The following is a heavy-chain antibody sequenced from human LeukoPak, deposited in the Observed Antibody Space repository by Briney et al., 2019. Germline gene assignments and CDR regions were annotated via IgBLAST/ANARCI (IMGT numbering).Heavy chain of an antibody. CDR1: GYTFTSNY. V-gene: IGHV1-46*01. CDR3: ARWFGDVNAYYMDV. Sequence: GASVKVSCKAFGYTFTSNYMHWVRQAPGQGPEWMGVISPSGGATTYAPKFHGRVTLTRHMSTNTDYFELSSLRPEDPAVYYCARWFGDVNAYYMDVWGKGTTVTISS. J-gene: IGHJ6*03. CDR2: ISPSGGAT. D-gene: IGHD3-10*01.